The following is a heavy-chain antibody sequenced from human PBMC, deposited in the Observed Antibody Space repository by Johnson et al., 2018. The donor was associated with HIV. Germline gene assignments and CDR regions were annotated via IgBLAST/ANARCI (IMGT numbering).Heavy chain of an antibody. J-gene: IGHJ3*02. Sequence: VQLVESGGGLVQPGGSLRLSCAASGFTYSSYDMHWVRQATGKGLEWVSGVTGTGGDTYYAESVKGRFTISRDNSKNTLYLQMNSLRAEDTAVYHCARVRPPGLLDAIDIWGQGTMVTVSS. CDR3: ARVRPPGLLDAIDI. CDR2: TGTGGDT. CDR1: GFTYSSYD. V-gene: IGHV3-13*01.